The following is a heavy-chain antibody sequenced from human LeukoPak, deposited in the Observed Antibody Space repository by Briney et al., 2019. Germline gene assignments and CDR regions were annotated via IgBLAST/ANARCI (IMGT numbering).Heavy chain of an antibody. J-gene: IGHJ3*02. V-gene: IGHV5-51*01. CDR3: ARDYGDFSVAAFDI. CDR1: GYSFPIYW. Sequence: GESLKISCKGSGYSFPIYWIGWVRQMPGKGLEWMGIIYPGDSDARYSPSFQGQVTISADKSISTAYLQWSNLKVSDTAIYYCARDYGDFSVAAFDIWGQGTMVTVSS. CDR2: IYPGDSDA. D-gene: IGHD4-17*01.